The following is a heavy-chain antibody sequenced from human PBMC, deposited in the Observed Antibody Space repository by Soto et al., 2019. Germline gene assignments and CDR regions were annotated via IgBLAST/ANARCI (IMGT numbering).Heavy chain of an antibody. V-gene: IGHV3-74*01. Sequence: GGSLRLSCASSCYNFVGFWMHWVRQAPGKGLVWVSRIDNGGTNTVYADAVKGRFTISRDNAKNTLYLQMNSLRAEDTAVYYCAKDRGRPDAFNIWGQGTMVTVSS. J-gene: IGHJ3*02. D-gene: IGHD3-10*01. CDR1: CYNFVGFW. CDR2: IDNGGTNT. CDR3: AKDRGRPDAFNI.